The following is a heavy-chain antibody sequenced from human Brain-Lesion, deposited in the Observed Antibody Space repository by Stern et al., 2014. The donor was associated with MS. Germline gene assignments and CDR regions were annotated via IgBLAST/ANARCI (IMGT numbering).Heavy chain of an antibody. CDR1: GFAFSSYW. Sequence: VHLVESGGGLVQPGGSLRLSCAAPGFAFSSYWMSWVRQAPGKGLEWVATIKQDGSEEHYVDSVKGRFTISRDNAKKSLYLQMNSLRAEDTAVYYCARDCSGGSCYQTYYYYGMDVWGQGTTVTVSS. J-gene: IGHJ6*02. CDR2: IKQDGSEE. D-gene: IGHD2-15*01. CDR3: ARDCSGGSCYQTYYYYGMDV. V-gene: IGHV3-7*01.